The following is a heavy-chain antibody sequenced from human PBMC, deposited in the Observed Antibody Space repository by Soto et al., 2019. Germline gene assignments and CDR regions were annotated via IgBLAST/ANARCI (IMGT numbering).Heavy chain of an antibody. CDR3: ARTAQWLRSLAYYCDN. CDR2: IYYSGST. CDR1: GGSVSSGSYY. V-gene: IGHV4-61*01. D-gene: IGHD5-12*01. J-gene: IGHJ4*02. Sequence: QVQLQESGPGLVKPSETLSLTCTVSGGSVSSGSYYWSWIRQPPGKGLEWIGYIYYSGSTNYTPSLKSRVTISVDTSKNQFSLQLISVTAADTAVYYCARTAQWLRSLAYYCDNWGQGTLVTVSS.